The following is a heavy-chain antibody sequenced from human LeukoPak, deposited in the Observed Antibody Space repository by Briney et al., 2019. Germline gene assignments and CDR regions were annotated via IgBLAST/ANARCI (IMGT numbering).Heavy chain of an antibody. J-gene: IGHJ3*02. CDR3: AREVEGYCSSTSCMNAFDI. D-gene: IGHD2-2*01. CDR2: IYYSGST. Sequence: SETLSLTCTVSGGSISSSSYYWGWIRQPPGKGLEWIGSIYYSGSTYYNPSLKSRVTISVDTSKNQFSLKLSSVTAADTAVYYCAREVEGYCSSTSCMNAFDIWGQGTMVTVSS. CDR1: GGSISSSSYY. V-gene: IGHV4-39*02.